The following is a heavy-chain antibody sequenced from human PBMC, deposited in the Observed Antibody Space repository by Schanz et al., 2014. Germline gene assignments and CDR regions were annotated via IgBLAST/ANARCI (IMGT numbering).Heavy chain of an antibody. CDR3: ARPALWFGDNCFDP. D-gene: IGHD3-10*01. V-gene: IGHV3-74*01. CDR1: GFTFSAYA. CDR2: INGDGSST. J-gene: IGHJ5*02. Sequence: EVQLLESGGGLVQPGGSLRLSCAASGFTFSAYAMTWVRQIPGKGLVWVSRINGDGSSTSYADSVKGRFTISRDNAKNTLYLQMNSLRAEDTAVYYCARPALWFGDNCFDPWGQGTLVTVSS.